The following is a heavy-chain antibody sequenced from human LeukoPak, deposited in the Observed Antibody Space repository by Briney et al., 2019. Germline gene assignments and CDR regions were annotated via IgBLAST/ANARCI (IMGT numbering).Heavy chain of an antibody. V-gene: IGHV1-18*04. CDR1: GYTFTIYG. D-gene: IGHD3-10*01. Sequence: ASVKVSFTASGYTFTIYGISWVRQAPGQGLEWMGWISAYNGNTNYAQKLQGRVTMTTDTSTSTAYMELRSLRSDDTAVYYCARCPDPYGSGSYYSDYWGQGTLVTVSS. CDR3: ARCPDPYGSGSYYSDY. CDR2: ISAYNGNT. J-gene: IGHJ4*02.